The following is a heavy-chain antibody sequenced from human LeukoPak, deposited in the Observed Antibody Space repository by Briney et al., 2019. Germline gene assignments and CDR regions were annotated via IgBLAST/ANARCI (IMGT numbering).Heavy chain of an antibody. V-gene: IGHV1-69*05. CDR1: GGTFSSYA. CDR3: ASSSSGWHGRGSSNWFDP. J-gene: IGHJ5*02. CDR2: IIPIFGTA. Sequence: APVKVSCKASGGTFSSYAISWVRQAPGQGLEWMGGIIPIFGTANYAQKFQGRVTITTDESTSTAYMELSSLRSEDTAVYYCASSSSGWHGRGSSNWFDPWGQGTLVTVSS. D-gene: IGHD6-19*01.